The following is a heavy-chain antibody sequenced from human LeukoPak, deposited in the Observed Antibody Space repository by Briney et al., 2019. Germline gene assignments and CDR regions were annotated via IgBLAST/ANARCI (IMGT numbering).Heavy chain of an antibody. CDR1: GYSISSGYY. Sequence: SETLSLTCTVSGYSISSGYYRGWIRQPPGKGLEWIGSIYHSGSTYYNPSLKSRVTISVDTSKNQFSLKLSSVTAADTAVYYCARKEPSMGYSGYDENWFDPWGQGTLVTVSS. V-gene: IGHV4-38-2*02. D-gene: IGHD5-12*01. CDR3: ARKEPSMGYSGYDENWFDP. CDR2: IYHSGST. J-gene: IGHJ5*02.